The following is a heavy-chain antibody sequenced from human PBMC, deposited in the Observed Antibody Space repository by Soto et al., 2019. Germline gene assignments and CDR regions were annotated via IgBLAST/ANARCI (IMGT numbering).Heavy chain of an antibody. CDR3: AKDRVGYGDYRGLDY. Sequence: EVQLLESGGGLVQPGGSLRLSCAASGFTFSSYAMTWVRQAPGKGLEWVSAISGSGTNRYYADSVKGRFTISRDNSKNTLYLQMNSLRAEDTAVYYCAKDRVGYGDYRGLDYWGQGTLVTVSS. V-gene: IGHV3-23*01. J-gene: IGHJ4*02. CDR2: ISGSGTNR. D-gene: IGHD4-17*01. CDR1: GFTFSSYA.